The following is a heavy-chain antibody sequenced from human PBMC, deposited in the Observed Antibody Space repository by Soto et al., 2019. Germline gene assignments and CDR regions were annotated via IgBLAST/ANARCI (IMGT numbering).Heavy chain of an antibody. D-gene: IGHD2-21*02. CDR3: ARDYVAYCGGDCYWDY. CDR2: IIPIFGTA. Sequence: SVKVSCKASGGTFSSYAISWVRQAPGQGLEWMGGIIPIFGTANYAQKFQGRVTITADESTSTAYMELSSLRSEDTAVYYCARDYVAYCGGDCYWDYWGRGTLVTVSS. J-gene: IGHJ4*02. V-gene: IGHV1-69*13. CDR1: GGTFSSYA.